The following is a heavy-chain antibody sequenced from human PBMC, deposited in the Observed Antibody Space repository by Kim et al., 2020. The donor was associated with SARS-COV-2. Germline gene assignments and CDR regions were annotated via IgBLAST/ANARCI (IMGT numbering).Heavy chain of an antibody. CDR3: ARQVYSSGWYYDY. V-gene: IGHV4-59*08. D-gene: IGHD6-19*01. Sequence: SETLSLTCTVSGGSISSYYWSWIRQPPGKGLEWIGYIYYRGSTNYNTSLKSRVTISVDTSKNQFSLTLSSVTAADTAVYYCARQVYSSGWYYDYWGQGTL. CDR1: GGSISSYY. J-gene: IGHJ4*02. CDR2: IYYRGST.